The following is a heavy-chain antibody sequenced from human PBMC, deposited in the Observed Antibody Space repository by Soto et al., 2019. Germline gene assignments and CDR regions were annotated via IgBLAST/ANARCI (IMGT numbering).Heavy chain of an antibody. CDR2: IFSNDEK. D-gene: IGHD2-2*01. CDR1: GFSLSNTRLG. Sequence: QVTLKESGPVVVKPTETLTLTCTVSGFSLSNTRLGVSWIRQPPGKALEWLAHIFSNDEKSYSTSLKNRLTIPKDTSRSQVVLTMTNVDPVDSATYYCALIKDCSRTDCYLASFDPWGQGTRVTVSS. J-gene: IGHJ5*02. CDR3: ALIKDCSRTDCYLASFDP. V-gene: IGHV2-26*01.